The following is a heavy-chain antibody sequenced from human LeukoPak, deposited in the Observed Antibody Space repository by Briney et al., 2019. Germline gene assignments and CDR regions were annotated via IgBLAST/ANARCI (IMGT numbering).Heavy chain of an antibody. Sequence: GGSLRLSCAASGFTFSSYGMSWVRQAPGKGLEWVSAIRGSGGSTYYADSVKGRFTISRDNSKNTLYLQMNSLRAEDTAVYYCAKFAQRYCSGGSCHPFDYWGQGTLVTVSS. J-gene: IGHJ4*02. D-gene: IGHD2-15*01. CDR2: IRGSGGST. V-gene: IGHV3-23*01. CDR1: GFTFSSYG. CDR3: AKFAQRYCSGGSCHPFDY.